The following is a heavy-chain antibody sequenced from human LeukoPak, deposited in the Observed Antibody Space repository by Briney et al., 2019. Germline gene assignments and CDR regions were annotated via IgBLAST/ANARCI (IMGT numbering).Heavy chain of an antibody. CDR3: ARVSGSYQTTYYFDY. J-gene: IGHJ4*02. CDR1: GYTFTSYG. Sequence: GASVKVSCKASGYTFTSYGISWVRQAPGQGLEWMGWISAYNGNTNYAQKLQGRVTMTTDTSTSTAYMELRSLRSDDTAVYYCARVSGSYQTTYYFDYWGQGTLVTVSS. CDR2: ISAYNGNT. D-gene: IGHD1-26*01. V-gene: IGHV1-18*01.